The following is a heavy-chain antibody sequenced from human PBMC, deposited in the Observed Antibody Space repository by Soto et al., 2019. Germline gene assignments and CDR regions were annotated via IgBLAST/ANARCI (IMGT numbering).Heavy chain of an antibody. J-gene: IGHJ4*02. CDR2: INDGNGKT. CDR1: GYTFTSYA. CDR3: ARGTPVFFDY. Sequence: GASEKVSCKASGYTFTSYAIHWLSQAPGQRIEWMGWINDGNGKTKYSKKLQGRVTITRDTSASKEHMELSRLRSEEKAVYYCARGTPVFFDYWGQETLVTVSS. V-gene: IGHV1-3*01.